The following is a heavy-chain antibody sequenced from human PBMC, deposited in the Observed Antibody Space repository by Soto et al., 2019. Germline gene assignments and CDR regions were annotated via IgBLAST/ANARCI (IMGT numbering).Heavy chain of an antibody. D-gene: IGHD2-15*01. CDR2: INSDGSST. CDR1: GFTFSSYW. V-gene: IGHV3-74*01. J-gene: IGHJ3*02. CDR3: ASLPKGYCSGGSCLNDAFDI. Sequence: EVQLVESGGGLVQPGGSLRLSCAASGFTFSSYWMHWVRQAPGKGLVWVSRINSDGSSTSYADSVKGRFTISRDNAKNTLYLQMNSLRAEDTAVYYCASLPKGYCSGGSCLNDAFDIWGQGTMVTVSS.